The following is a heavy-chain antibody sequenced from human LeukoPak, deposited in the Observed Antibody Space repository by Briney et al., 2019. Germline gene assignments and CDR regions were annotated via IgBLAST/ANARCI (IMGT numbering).Heavy chain of an antibody. CDR3: LRYGSGSYLSDP. J-gene: IGHJ5*02. V-gene: IGHV1-69*04. D-gene: IGHD3-10*01. CDR2: IIPILGIA. CDR1: GGTFSSYA. Sequence: SVKVSCKASGGTFSSYAISCVRQAPGQGLEWMGRIIPILGIANYAQKFQGRVTITADKSTSTAYMELSSLRSEDTVVYYCLRYGSGSYLSDPWGQGTLVTVSS.